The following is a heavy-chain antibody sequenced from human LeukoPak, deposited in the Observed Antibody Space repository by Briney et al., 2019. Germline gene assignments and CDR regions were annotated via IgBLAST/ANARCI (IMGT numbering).Heavy chain of an antibody. D-gene: IGHD6-13*01. CDR3: ARGHSSSWREYFQH. CDR2: ISSSGSTI. V-gene: IGHV3-11*01. Sequence: PGGSLRLSCAASGFTFSDYYMSWIRQAPGKGLEWVSYISSSGSTIYYADSVKGRFTISRDNAKNSLYLQMNSLRAEDTAVYYCARGHSSSWREYFQHWGQGTLVTVSS. CDR1: GFTFSDYY. J-gene: IGHJ1*01.